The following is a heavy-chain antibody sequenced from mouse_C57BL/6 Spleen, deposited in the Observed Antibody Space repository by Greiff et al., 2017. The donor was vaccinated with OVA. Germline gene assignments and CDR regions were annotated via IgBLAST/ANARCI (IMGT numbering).Heavy chain of an antibody. CDR3: ARVYDGDDYFDY. V-gene: IGHV5-4*01. CDR2: ISDGGSYT. D-gene: IGHD2-3*01. CDR1: GFTFSSYA. J-gene: IGHJ2*01. Sequence: DVQLVESGGGLVKPGGSLKLSCAASGFTFSSYAMSWVRQTPEKRLEWVATISDGGSYTYYPDNVKGRFTISRDNAKNNLYLQMSLLKSEDTAMYYCARVYDGDDYFDYWGQGTTLTVSS.